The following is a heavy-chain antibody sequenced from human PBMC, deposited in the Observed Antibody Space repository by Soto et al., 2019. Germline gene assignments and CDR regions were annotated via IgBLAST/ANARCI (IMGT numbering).Heavy chain of an antibody. CDR2: INAGNGNT. CDR3: GRDQSGIGYYVDWFDP. D-gene: IGHD3-10*02. J-gene: IGHJ5*02. V-gene: IGHV1-3*01. CDR1: GYTFNSHA. Sequence: ASVKVSCKASGYTFNSHAIHWVRQAPGQRPEWLGWINAGNGNTYYSEKYEGRVTFTRDTAATTVNMELTSLTSEDTAIYYCGRDQSGIGYYVDWFDPWGQGTLVTVSS.